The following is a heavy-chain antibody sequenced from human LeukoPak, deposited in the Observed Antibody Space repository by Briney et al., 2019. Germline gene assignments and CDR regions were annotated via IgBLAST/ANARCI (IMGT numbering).Heavy chain of an antibody. CDR1: GYTFTGYY. J-gene: IGHJ5*02. CDR3: ARVNSVAAAGTEENWFDP. Sequence: GASVRVSCKASGYTFTGYYMHWVRQAPGQGLEWMGWINPNSGGTNYEQKFQGRVTMTRDTSISTAYMELSRLRSDDTAAYYCARVNSVAAAGTEENWFDPWGQGTLVTVSS. V-gene: IGHV1-2*02. CDR2: INPNSGGT. D-gene: IGHD6-13*01.